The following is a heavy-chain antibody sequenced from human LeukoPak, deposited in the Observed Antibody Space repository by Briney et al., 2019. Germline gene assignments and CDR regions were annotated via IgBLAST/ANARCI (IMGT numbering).Heavy chain of an antibody. J-gene: IGHJ6*02. V-gene: IGHV3-48*02. CDR1: GFTFSSYS. D-gene: IGHD2-15*01. CDR2: ISSSSSTI. CDR3: ARDGVVVVAATSGGYYGMDV. Sequence: GGSLRLSCAASGFTFSSYSMNWVRQAPGEGLEWGSYISSSSSTIYYADSVKGRFTTSRDNAKNSLYLQMNSLRDEDTAVYYCARDGVVVVAATSGGYYGMDVWGQGTTVTVSS.